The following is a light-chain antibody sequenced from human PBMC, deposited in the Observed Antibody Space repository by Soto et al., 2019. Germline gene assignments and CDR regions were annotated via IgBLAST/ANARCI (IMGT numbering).Light chain of an antibody. CDR1: QSINNY. V-gene: IGKV3-11*01. CDR3: QHRKNWPLT. Sequence: EIVLTQSPATLSLSPGERATLSCRASQSINNYLAWYQQKPGQAPRLLIYDASNRATGIPARFSGSGSGTDFTLTISSLEPEDFAVYYCQHRKNWPLTFGPGTKVDIK. CDR2: DAS. J-gene: IGKJ3*01.